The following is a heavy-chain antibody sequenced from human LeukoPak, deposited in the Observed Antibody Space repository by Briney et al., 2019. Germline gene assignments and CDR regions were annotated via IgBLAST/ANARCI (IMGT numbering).Heavy chain of an antibody. V-gene: IGHV3-48*03. CDR1: GFTFSSYE. J-gene: IGHJ6*03. CDR2: ISSSGSTI. CDR3: ARDVLGYYGSAYHPRTWYMDV. D-gene: IGHD3-10*01. Sequence: GGSLRLSCAASGFTFSSYEMNWVRQAPGKGLEWVSYISSSGSTIYYADSVKGRFTISRDNAKNSLYLQMNSLRAEDTAVYYCARDVLGYYGSAYHPRTWYMDVWGKGTTVTISS.